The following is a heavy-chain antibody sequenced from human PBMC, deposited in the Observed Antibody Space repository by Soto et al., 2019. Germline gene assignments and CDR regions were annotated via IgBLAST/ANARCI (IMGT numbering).Heavy chain of an antibody. D-gene: IGHD2-15*01. J-gene: IGHJ5*02. CDR2: IIPIFGTA. CDR1: GGTFSSYA. CDR3: ARDKVDPPETYNWFDP. V-gene: IGHV1-69*13. Sequence: ASVKVSCKASGGTFSSYAISWVRQAPGQGLEWMGGIIPIFGTANYAQKFQGRVTITADESTSTAYMELSSLRSEDTAVYYCARDKVDPPETYNWFDPWGQGTLVTVSS.